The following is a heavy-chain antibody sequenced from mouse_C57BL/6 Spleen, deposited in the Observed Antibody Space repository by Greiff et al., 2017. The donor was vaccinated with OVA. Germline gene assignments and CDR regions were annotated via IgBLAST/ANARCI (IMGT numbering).Heavy chain of an antibody. V-gene: IGHV1-62-2*01. Sequence: VMLVESGAELVKPGASVKLSCKASGYTFTEYTIHWVKQRSGQGLEWIGWFYPGSGSIKYNEKFKDKATLTADKSSSTVYMELSRLTSEDSAVYFCARHEEYYGSPYWYFDVWGTGTTVTVSS. D-gene: IGHD1-1*01. CDR1: GYTFTEYT. CDR3: ARHEEYYGSPYWYFDV. CDR2: FYPGSGSI. J-gene: IGHJ1*03.